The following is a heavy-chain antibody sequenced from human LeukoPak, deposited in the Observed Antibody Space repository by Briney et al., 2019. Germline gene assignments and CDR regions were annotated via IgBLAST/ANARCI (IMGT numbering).Heavy chain of an antibody. CDR1: GFTFGGYG. CDR2: IAYDGSRA. D-gene: IGHD1-14*01. J-gene: IGHJ4*02. CDR3: TRYNNDHFDY. V-gene: IGHV3-33*01. Sequence: GGSLRLSCAGSGFTFGGYGMHWFRQTPGKGREWVAVIAYDGSRAFYADSVKGRFTISRDDSKNTMSVQMDDLRAEDTAVYYCTRYNNDHFDYWGQGTLVTVSS.